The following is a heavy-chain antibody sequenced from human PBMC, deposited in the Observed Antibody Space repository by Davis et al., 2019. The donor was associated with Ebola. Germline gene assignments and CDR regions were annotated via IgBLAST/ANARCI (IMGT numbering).Heavy chain of an antibody. CDR1: GFTFSNYA. D-gene: IGHD3-22*01. Sequence: GESLKISCAASGFTFSNYAMTWVRQAPGKGLEWVSSISGSGGGTYYADSVKGRFTISTDNSKNILYLQMNSLRDEDTAVYYCARDPPTYYYDSSGYYYVPGYFDYWGQGTLVTVSS. J-gene: IGHJ4*02. CDR3: ARDPPTYYYDSSGYYYVPGYFDY. CDR2: ISGSGGGT. V-gene: IGHV3-23*01.